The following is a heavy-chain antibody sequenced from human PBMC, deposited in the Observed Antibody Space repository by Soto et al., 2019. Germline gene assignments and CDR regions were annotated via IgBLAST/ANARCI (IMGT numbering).Heavy chain of an antibody. CDR2: IYYSGST. D-gene: IGHD3-9*01. J-gene: IGHJ4*02. CDR1: GGSISSSSYY. V-gene: IGHV4-39*01. CDR3: ARGSMGDILTGYHFDY. Sequence: SETLSLTCTVSGGSISSSSYYWGWIRQPPGKGLEWIGSIYYSGSTYYNPSLKSRVTISVDTSKNQFSLKLSSVTAADTAVYXCARGSMGDILTGYHFDYWGQGTLVTAPQ.